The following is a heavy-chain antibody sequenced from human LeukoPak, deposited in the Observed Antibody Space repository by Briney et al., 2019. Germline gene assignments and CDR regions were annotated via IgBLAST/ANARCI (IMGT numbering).Heavy chain of an antibody. D-gene: IGHD2-21*02. J-gene: IGHJ4*02. Sequence: GGSLRLSCAASGFTFSSYAMSWVRQAPGKGLEWVSAISGSGGSTYYADSVKGRSTISRDNSKNTLYLQMNSLRAEDTAVYYCAKETRVVVTAIYYFDYWGQGTLVTVSS. CDR3: AKETRVVVTAIYYFDY. V-gene: IGHV3-23*01. CDR1: GFTFSSYA. CDR2: ISGSGGST.